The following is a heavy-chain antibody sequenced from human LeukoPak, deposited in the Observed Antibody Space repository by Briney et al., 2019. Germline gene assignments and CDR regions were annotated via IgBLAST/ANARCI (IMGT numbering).Heavy chain of an antibody. V-gene: IGHV4-59*08. CDR2: IYYSGST. Sequence: SETLSLTCTVSGGSISSYYWSWIRQPPGKGLEWIGYIYYSGSTNYNPSLKSRVTISVDTSKNQFSLKLSSVTAADTAVYYCATPNVPGVYTDSAFDIWGQGTMVTVSS. CDR3: ATPNVPGVYTDSAFDI. D-gene: IGHD5/OR15-5a*01. CDR1: GGSISSYY. J-gene: IGHJ3*02.